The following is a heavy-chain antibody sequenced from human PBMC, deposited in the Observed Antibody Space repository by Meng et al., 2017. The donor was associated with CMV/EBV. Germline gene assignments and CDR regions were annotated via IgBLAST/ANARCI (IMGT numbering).Heavy chain of an antibody. CDR2: INHSGST. V-gene: IGHV4-34*01. Sequence: SETLSLTCAVYGGSFSGYYWSWIRQPPGKGLEWIGEINHSGSTNYNPSLKSRVTISVDTPKNQFSLKLSSVTAADTAVYYCARVRGASDYWGQGTLVTVSS. J-gene: IGHJ4*02. D-gene: IGHD4/OR15-4a*01. CDR3: ARVRGASDY. CDR1: GGSFSGYY.